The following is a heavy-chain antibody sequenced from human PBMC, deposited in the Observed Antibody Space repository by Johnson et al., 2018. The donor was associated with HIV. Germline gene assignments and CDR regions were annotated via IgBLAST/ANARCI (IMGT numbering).Heavy chain of an antibody. J-gene: IGHJ3*02. D-gene: IGHD6-19*01. CDR1: GFTFSSYA. V-gene: IGHV3-30*04. CDR3: AKDRATGWQNDAFDM. CDR2: IWYDGSNE. Sequence: QVQLVESGGGVVQPGRSLRLSCAASGFTFSSYAMHWVRQAPGKGLEWVAVIWYDGSNEYYADSVKGRFTISRDNSKNTLYIQMNSLTSEDTAVYYCAKDRATGWQNDAFDMWGLGTMVTVSS.